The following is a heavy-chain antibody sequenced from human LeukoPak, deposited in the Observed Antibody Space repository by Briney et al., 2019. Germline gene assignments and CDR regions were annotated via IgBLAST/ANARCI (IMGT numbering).Heavy chain of an antibody. CDR2: IYTSEST. D-gene: IGHD3-22*01. CDR3: ARVTDSSGYYLFGAFDI. CDR1: GGSIISYY. Sequence: SETLSLTCTVSGGSIISYYWSWIRQPAGKGLEWIGRIYTSESTNYNPSLKGRVTMSVDTSKNQFSLKLSSVTAADTAVYYCARVTDSSGYYLFGAFDIWGRGTVVTVSS. J-gene: IGHJ3*02. V-gene: IGHV4-4*07.